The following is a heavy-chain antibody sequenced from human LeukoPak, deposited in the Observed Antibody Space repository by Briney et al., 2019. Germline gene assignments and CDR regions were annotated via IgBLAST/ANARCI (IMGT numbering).Heavy chain of an antibody. CDR2: ISAYNGNT. CDR1: GYTFTSYG. V-gene: IGHV1-18*01. CDR3: ARAPGIYYDSSPRKDY. Sequence: ASVKVSCKASGYTFTSYGISWVRQAPGQGLEWMGWISAYNGNTNYAQKLQGRVTMTTDTSTSTAYMELRSLRSDDTAVYYCARAPGIYYDSSPRKDYWGQGTLVTVSS. J-gene: IGHJ4*02. D-gene: IGHD3-22*01.